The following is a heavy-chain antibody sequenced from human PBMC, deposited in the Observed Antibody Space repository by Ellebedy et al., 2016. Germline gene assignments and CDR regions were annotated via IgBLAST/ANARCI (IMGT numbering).Heavy chain of an antibody. J-gene: IGHJ4*02. CDR2: INSDGSST. V-gene: IGHV3-74*01. CDR3: AGEGYCSSTSCNSLDY. D-gene: IGHD2-2*01. CDR1: GFTFSSYW. Sequence: GESLKISXAASGFTFSSYWMHWVRQAPGKGLVWVSRINSDGSSTSYADSVKGRFTISRDNAKNSLYLQINSLRAEDTAVYYCAGEGYCSSTSCNSLDYWGQGTLVTVSS.